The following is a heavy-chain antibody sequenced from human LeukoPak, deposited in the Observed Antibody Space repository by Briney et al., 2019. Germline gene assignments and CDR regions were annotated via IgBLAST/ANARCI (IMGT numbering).Heavy chain of an antibody. CDR3: ARDRDWNLDY. D-gene: IGHD1-1*01. CDR2: INPNSGGT. V-gene: IGHV1-2*02. J-gene: IGHJ4*02. CDR1: GYTFTAYY. Sequence: ASVKVSCKASGYTFTAYYVHWVRQAPGQGLEWMGWINPNSGGTNYARKFQGRVTMTRDTSISTAYMELSRLRSDDTAVYYCARDRDWNLDYWGQGTLVTVSS.